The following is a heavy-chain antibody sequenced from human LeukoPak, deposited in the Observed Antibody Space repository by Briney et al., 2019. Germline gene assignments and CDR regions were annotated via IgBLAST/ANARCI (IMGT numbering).Heavy chain of an antibody. D-gene: IGHD6-19*01. J-gene: IGHJ4*02. CDR2: ISSSGGTV. CDR3: ARGLAVAAYCFDY. V-gene: IGHV3-11*04. CDR1: GFTFNNYF. Sequence: GGSLRLSCAASGFTFNNYFMSWIRQAPGKGLEWVSYISSSGGTVYYAGSVKGRFTVSRDNAKNSLYLQMNSLRAEDTAVYYCARGLAVAAYCFDYWGQGTLVTVSS.